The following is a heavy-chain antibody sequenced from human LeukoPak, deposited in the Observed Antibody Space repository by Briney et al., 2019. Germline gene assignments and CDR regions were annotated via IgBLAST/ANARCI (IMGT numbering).Heavy chain of an antibody. J-gene: IGHJ4*02. D-gene: IGHD5-12*01. V-gene: IGHV3-21*01. CDR2: INSQSNYI. CDR3: AREDLYSGYQVIDY. Sequence: GGSLRLSCVGSGFTFKSHSMNWVRQAPGKGLEWVSSINSQSNYIFYSDSVKGRFTISRDNAKNSLYLQMNSLRVEDTALYFCAREDLYSGYQVIDYWGQGILVTVSS. CDR1: GFTFKSHS.